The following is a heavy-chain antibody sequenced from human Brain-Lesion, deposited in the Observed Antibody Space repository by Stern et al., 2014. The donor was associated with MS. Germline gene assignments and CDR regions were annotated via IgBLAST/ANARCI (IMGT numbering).Heavy chain of an antibody. V-gene: IGHV4-31*03. CDR1: GGSISSGGYY. CDR3: ARVGVYVQTGWFDP. Sequence: MQLVESGPGLVKPSQTLSLTCTVSGGSISSGGYYWSWLRQHPGKGLEWIGYIHYSGSTYYNSALKSRVTISRDTSKNQFSLNLNSVTAADTAVYYCARVGVYVQTGWFDPWGQGALVTVSS. CDR2: IHYSGST. D-gene: IGHD2-8*01. J-gene: IGHJ5*02.